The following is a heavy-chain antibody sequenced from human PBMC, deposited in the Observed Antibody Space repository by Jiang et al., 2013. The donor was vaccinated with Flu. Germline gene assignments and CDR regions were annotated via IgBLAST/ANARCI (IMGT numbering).Heavy chain of an antibody. CDR1: GFTFSSNG. D-gene: IGHD2-8*02. Sequence: LSCAASGFTFSSNGMRLGPPGSRAWGWSGWQLYGLDGSIEDYADSVKGRFTISRDNSKNTVYLQMNSLRAEDTAVYYCVRDDSTGWSWFVPWGQGTLVTVSS. CDR3: VRDDSTGWSWFVP. V-gene: IGHV3-33*01. J-gene: IGHJ5*02. CDR2: YGLDGSIE.